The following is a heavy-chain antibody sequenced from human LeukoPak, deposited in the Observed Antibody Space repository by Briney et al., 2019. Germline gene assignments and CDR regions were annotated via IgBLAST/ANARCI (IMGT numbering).Heavy chain of an antibody. Sequence: GASVKVSCKASGYTFNRFGISWVRQAPGQGLEWLGWINTYSGNTKYGEKFQGRVKMTPDTSTSTVYMELTSLRSDDTAVYFCARDWDGRSDCFDPWGQGTLVIVSS. V-gene: IGHV1-18*01. CDR1: GYTFNRFG. CDR2: INTYSGNT. J-gene: IGHJ5*02. D-gene: IGHD1-26*01. CDR3: ARDWDGRSDCFDP.